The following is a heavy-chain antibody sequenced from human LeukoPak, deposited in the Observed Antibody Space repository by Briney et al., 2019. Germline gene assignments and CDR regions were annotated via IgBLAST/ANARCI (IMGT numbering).Heavy chain of an antibody. CDR3: ARENRAGGFGEFYAFDI. D-gene: IGHD3-10*01. Sequence: GGSLRLSCAASGFTFSSYAMHWVRQAPGKGLEWVAVISYDGSNKYYADSVKGRFTISRDNAKNSLYLQMNSLRAEDTAVYYCARENRAGGFGEFYAFDIWGQGTMVTVSS. V-gene: IGHV3-30-3*01. CDR1: GFTFSSYA. CDR2: ISYDGSNK. J-gene: IGHJ3*02.